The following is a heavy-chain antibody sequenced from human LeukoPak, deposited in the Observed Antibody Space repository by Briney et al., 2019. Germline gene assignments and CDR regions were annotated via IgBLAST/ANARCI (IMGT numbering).Heavy chain of an antibody. CDR1: GFTFTTYW. CDR3: ARDRSDVLTGYNDAFDI. V-gene: IGHV3-7*01. J-gene: IGHJ3*02. Sequence: GGSLRLSCADSGFTFTTYWMSWVRQAPGRGLEWVATIKTDGSETYYVDSVEGRFTISRDNAKKSLYLQMNILRAEDTAIYYCARDRSDVLTGYNDAFDIWGQGTVVTVSS. D-gene: IGHD3-9*01. CDR2: IKTDGSET.